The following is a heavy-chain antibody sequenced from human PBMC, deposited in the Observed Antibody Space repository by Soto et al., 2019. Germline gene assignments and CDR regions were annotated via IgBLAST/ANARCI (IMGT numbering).Heavy chain of an antibody. Sequence: QVQLQESGPGLVKPSQTLSLTCTVSGGSISSGGYYWSWIRQHPGKGLEWIGYIYYSGSTYYNPSLKSRVTISVDTSKNQFSLKLSSVAAADTAVYYCARDCSGGSCYDGGYYYYGMDVWGQGTTVTFSS. CDR1: GGSISSGGYY. CDR2: IYYSGST. D-gene: IGHD2-15*01. CDR3: ARDCSGGSCYDGGYYYYGMDV. J-gene: IGHJ6*02. V-gene: IGHV4-31*03.